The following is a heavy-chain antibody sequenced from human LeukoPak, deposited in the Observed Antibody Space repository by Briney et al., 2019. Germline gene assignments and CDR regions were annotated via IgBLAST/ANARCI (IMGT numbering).Heavy chain of an antibody. J-gene: IGHJ3*02. CDR1: AFTFSSNA. Sequence: GGSLRLSCVAYAFTFSSNAISWVRQPQGKGLEWVGATSASGGSTYYGDSVKGRFTISRDNSKNTLYLKMNSLRAEDTAVYYCAKDMGNYDFWSGLISTETFDAFDIWGQGTMVTVSS. CDR2: TSASGGST. V-gene: IGHV3-23*01. D-gene: IGHD3-3*01. CDR3: AKDMGNYDFWSGLISTETFDAFDI.